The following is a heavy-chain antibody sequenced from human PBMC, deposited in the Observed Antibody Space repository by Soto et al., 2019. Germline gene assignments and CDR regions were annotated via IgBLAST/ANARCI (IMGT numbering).Heavy chain of an antibody. J-gene: IGHJ4*02. CDR3: RTQWLD. D-gene: IGHD6-19*01. CDR2: IKKKADGGTT. Sequence: PGGSLRLSXAASGFTFSNAWMSWVRQAPGKGLEWVGLIKKKADGGTTDYAAPLKGRFTISRDDSKNTLYLQMSSLKIEDTAVYYCRTQWLDWGQGTLVTVSS. V-gene: IGHV3-15*01. CDR1: GFTFSNAW.